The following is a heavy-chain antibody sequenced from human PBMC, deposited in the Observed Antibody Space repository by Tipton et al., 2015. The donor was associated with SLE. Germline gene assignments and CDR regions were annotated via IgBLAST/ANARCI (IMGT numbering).Heavy chain of an antibody. CDR2: INHSGST. V-gene: IGHV4-34*01. J-gene: IGHJ5*02. CDR1: GGSFSGYY. CDR3: ARVPDNWFDP. Sequence: TLSLTCAVYGGSFSGYYWSWIRQPPGKGLEWIGEINHSGSTNYNPSLKSRVTISVDTSKNQFSLKLSSVTAADTAVYYCARVPDNWFDPWGQGTLVTVSS.